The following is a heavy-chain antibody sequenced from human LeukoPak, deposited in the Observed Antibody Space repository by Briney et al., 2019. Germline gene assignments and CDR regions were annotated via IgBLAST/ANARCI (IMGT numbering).Heavy chain of an antibody. CDR1: GGSISSSSYY. J-gene: IGHJ5*02. V-gene: IGHV4-39*01. D-gene: IGHD2-15*01. CDR2: IYYSGST. Sequence: KSSETLSLTCTVSGGSISSSSYYWGWIRQPPGKGLEWIGSIYYSGSTYYNPSLKSRVTISVDTSKNQFSLKLSSVTAADTAVYYCARCPVVVVAAAWFDPWGQETLVTVSS. CDR3: ARCPVVVVAAAWFDP.